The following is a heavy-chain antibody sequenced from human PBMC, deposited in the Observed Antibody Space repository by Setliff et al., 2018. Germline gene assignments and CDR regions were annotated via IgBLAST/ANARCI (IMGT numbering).Heavy chain of an antibody. Sequence: ASVKVSCKASGYSFTDYYMHWVRQVPGRGLEWMGWINPKSGGTRYAQKFQGRVTMTRDTSISTAYMELSRLRSDDTAVYSCARSRLYGGWFDPWGQGTLVTVS. CDR1: GYSFTDYY. J-gene: IGHJ5*02. D-gene: IGHD4-17*01. CDR3: ARSRLYGGWFDP. CDR2: INPKSGGT. V-gene: IGHV1-2*02.